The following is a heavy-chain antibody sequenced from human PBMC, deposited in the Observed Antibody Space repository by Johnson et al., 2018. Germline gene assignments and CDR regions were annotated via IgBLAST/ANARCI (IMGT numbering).Heavy chain of an antibody. CDR1: GFTFSTYS. D-gene: IGHD3-16*02. J-gene: IGHJ3*02. CDR2: ISSSSRII. V-gene: IGHV3-48*04. CDR3: ARDSPYDYVWWSYRPDAFDI. Sequence: EVQLLETGGGLVQPGGTLRLSCTASGFTFSTYSMNWVRQAPGKGLEWVSYISSSSRIIYYADSVKGRFTISRDNAKNSLYLQMKSLRAEDTAVYYCARDSPYDYVWWSYRPDAFDIWGQGTMVTVSS.